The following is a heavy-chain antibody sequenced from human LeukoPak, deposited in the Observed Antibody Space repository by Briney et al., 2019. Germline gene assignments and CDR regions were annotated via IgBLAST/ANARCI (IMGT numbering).Heavy chain of an antibody. CDR3: ARDYYDCVWGSYTRLDY. J-gene: IGHJ4*02. CDR1: GFTFSSYE. CDR2: ISSSGSTI. D-gene: IGHD3-16*01. V-gene: IGHV3-48*03. Sequence: GGSLRLSCAASGFTFSSYEMNWVRQAPGKGLEWVSYISSSGSTIYYADSVKGRFTISRDNAKNSLYLQMNSLRAEDTAVYYCARDYYDCVWGSYTRLDYWGQGTLVTVSS.